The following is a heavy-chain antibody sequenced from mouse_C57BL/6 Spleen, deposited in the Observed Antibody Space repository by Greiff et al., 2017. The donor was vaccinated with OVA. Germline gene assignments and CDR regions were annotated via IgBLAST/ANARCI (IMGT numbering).Heavy chain of an antibody. CDR1: GYTFTSYW. CDR2: INPSSGYT. Sequence: QVHVKQSGAELAKPGASVKLSCKASGYTFTSYWMHWVKQRPGQGLEWIGYINPSSGYTKYNQKFKDKATLTADKSSSTAYMQLSSLTYEDSAVYYCARRGYGSSYVRYFDYWGQGTTLTVSS. D-gene: IGHD1-1*01. V-gene: IGHV1-7*01. J-gene: IGHJ2*01. CDR3: ARRGYGSSYVRYFDY.